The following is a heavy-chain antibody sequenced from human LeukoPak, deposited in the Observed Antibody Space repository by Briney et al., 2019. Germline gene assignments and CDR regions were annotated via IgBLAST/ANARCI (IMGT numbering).Heavy chain of an antibody. V-gene: IGHV1-18*01. D-gene: IGHD3-9*01. CDR3: ARGSGLRYFDWLLYDGFDP. CDR2: ISAYNGNT. CDR1: GYTFTSYG. Sequence: VASVKVSCKASGYTFTSYGISWVRQAPGQGLEWMGWISAYNGNTNYAQKLQGRVTMTTDTSTSTAYMELRSLRSDDTAVYYCARGSGLRYFDWLLYDGFDPWGQGTLVTVSS. J-gene: IGHJ5*02.